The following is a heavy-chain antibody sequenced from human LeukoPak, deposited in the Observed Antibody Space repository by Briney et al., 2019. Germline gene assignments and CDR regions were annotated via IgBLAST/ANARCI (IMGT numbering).Heavy chain of an antibody. J-gene: IGHJ4*02. V-gene: IGHV3-23*01. CDR2: IRGSGGNT. CDR1: GFTFSSHA. D-gene: IGHD3-22*01. CDR3: AKDYYDSSIFSAPHLFAC. Sequence: GGSLRPSCAASGFTFSSHAMTWVRQASGKGLEWVSSIRGSGGNTYYADSVKGRFTISRDNFQNTLYLQMNSLRAEDTAVYYCAKDYYDSSIFSAPHLFACWGQGTLVTVSS.